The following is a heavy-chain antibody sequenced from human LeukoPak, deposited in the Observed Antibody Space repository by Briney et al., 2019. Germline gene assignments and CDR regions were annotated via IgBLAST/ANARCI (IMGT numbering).Heavy chain of an antibody. CDR3: ARGPGEVYFDY. Sequence: GASVKVSFTASGYTFTSYAMHWVRQAPGQRLEWMGWINAGNGNTKYSQKFQGRVTITRDTSASTAYMELSSLRSEDTAVYYCARGPGEVYFDYWGQGTLVTVSS. V-gene: IGHV1-3*01. CDR2: INAGNGNT. D-gene: IGHD7-27*01. CDR1: GYTFTSYA. J-gene: IGHJ4*02.